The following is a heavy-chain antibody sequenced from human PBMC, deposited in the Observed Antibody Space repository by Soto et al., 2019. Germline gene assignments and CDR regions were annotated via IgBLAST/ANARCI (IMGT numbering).Heavy chain of an antibody. Sequence: ASVKVSCKASGYTFTGYYMHWVRQAPGQGLEWMGWINPNTGGTNYAQKFQGWVTMTRDTSISTAYMELSRLRSDDTAVYYCGTDRLKLDWLLKDYYYYYGMDVLGKGTTVTV. D-gene: IGHD3-9*01. V-gene: IGHV1-2*04. J-gene: IGHJ6*04. CDR1: GYTFTGYY. CDR2: INPNTGGT. CDR3: GTDRLKLDWLLKDYYYYYGMDV.